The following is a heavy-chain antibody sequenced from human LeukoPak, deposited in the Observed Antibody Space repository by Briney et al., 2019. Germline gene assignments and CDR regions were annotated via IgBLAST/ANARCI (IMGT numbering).Heavy chain of an antibody. CDR2: ISYDGSNK. Sequence: GRSLRLSCAASGFTFSSYAMHWVRQAPGKGLEWVAVISYDGSNKYYADSVKGRFTISRDNSKNTLYLQMNSLRAEDTAVYYCARVRRYYYDSRGPGYFQHWGQGTLVTVSS. J-gene: IGHJ1*01. V-gene: IGHV3-30-3*01. CDR1: GFTFSSYA. D-gene: IGHD3-22*01. CDR3: ARVRRYYYDSRGPGYFQH.